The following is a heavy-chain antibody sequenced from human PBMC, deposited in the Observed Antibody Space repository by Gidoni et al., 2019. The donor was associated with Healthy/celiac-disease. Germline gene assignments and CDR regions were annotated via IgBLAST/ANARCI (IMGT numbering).Heavy chain of an antibody. CDR3: ARDPTIIAAAGHYGMDV. CDR1: GGSISRCSSY. Sequence: QVQLQESGPGLVTPSQTLSLTCTVSGGSISRCSSYWRWIRQPAGKGLEWIGRIYTSGSTNYNPSLKSRVTISVDTSKNQFSLKLSSVTAADTAVYYCARDPTIIAAAGHYGMDVWGQGTTVTVSS. V-gene: IGHV4-61*02. CDR2: IYTSGST. D-gene: IGHD6-13*01. J-gene: IGHJ6*02.